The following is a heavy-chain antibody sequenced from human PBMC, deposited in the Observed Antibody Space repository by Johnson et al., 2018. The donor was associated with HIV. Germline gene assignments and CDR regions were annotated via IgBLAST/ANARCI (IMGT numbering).Heavy chain of an antibody. V-gene: IGHV3-30-3*01. D-gene: IGHD2-15*01. CDR1: GFTFSSYA. Sequence: QVQLVESGGGVVQPGGSLRLSCAASGFTFSSYAMHWVRQAPGKGLEWVAVISYDGSNKYYADSVKGRFTISRENSKNTLYLQMNSLRAEDTAVYYCARGYCSGGSCYSEYAFDIWGQGTMVTVSS. J-gene: IGHJ3*02. CDR3: ARGYCSGGSCYSEYAFDI. CDR2: ISYDGSNK.